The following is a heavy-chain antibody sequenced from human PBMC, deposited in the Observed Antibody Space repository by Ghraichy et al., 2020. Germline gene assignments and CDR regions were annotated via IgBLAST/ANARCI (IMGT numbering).Heavy chain of an antibody. J-gene: IGHJ5*02. CDR1: GYTFTGYY. CDR3: AIERTGTTFWWFDP. Sequence: ASVKVSCKASGYTFTGYYMHWVRQAPGQGLEWMGWINPNSGGTNYAQKFQGRVTMTRDTSISTAYMALSRLRSDDTAVYYCAIERTGTTFWWFDPWGQGTLVTVSS. V-gene: IGHV1-2*02. D-gene: IGHD1-7*01. CDR2: INPNSGGT.